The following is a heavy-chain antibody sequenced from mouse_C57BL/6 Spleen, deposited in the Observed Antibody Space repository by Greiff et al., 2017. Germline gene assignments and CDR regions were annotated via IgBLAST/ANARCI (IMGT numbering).Heavy chain of an antibody. CDR1: GYTFTSYW. J-gene: IGHJ4*01. D-gene: IGHD1-1*01. Sequence: QVQLQQPGAELVKPGASVKLSCKASGYTFTSYWMHWVKQRPGQGLEWIGMIHPNSGSTNYNEKFKSKATLTVDKSSSTADMQRSSLKSEDSAVDYCASESHYSYGSSYVAMDDWGQGSAVTVAS. V-gene: IGHV1-64*01. CDR3: ASESHYSYGSSYVAMDD. CDR2: IHPNSGST.